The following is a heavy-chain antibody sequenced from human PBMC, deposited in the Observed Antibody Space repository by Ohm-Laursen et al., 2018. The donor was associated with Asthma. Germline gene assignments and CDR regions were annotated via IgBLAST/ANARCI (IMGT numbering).Heavy chain of an antibody. V-gene: IGHV3-21*01. Sequence: GSLRLSCAAFGYTFSRYSIHWVRQIPGKGLEWVASISTAGSFIYYADSVRGRFTTSRDNARNSVYLQMNSLRAEDTALYYCARIGPEWELPGREYSLHHWGEGTLVTVSS. CDR1: GYTFSRYS. CDR3: ARIGPEWELPGREYSLHH. J-gene: IGHJ1*01. D-gene: IGHD1-26*01. CDR2: ISTAGSFI.